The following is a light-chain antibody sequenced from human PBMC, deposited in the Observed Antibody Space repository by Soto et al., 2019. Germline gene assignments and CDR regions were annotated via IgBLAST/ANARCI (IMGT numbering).Light chain of an antibody. Sequence: DIVMTQSPDSLAVSLGERATINCKSSQSVLYSTNDKNYLAWYQQKPGQPPKLLIYWASTRESGVPDRFSGSGSGTDFTLTIRSLQDEDVAVYYCQQYYSTPRTFGQGTKVEIK. CDR2: WAS. V-gene: IGKV4-1*01. CDR1: QSVLYSTNDKNY. J-gene: IGKJ1*01. CDR3: QQYYSTPRT.